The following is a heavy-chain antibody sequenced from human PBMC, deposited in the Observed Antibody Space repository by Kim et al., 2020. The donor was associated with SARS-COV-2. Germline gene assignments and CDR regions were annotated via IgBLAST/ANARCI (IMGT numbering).Heavy chain of an antibody. V-gene: IGHV3-48*02. Sequence: VKGRVTMSRDNAKNSLYLQMNSLRDEDTAVYYCARPRGGWYDYYYYGMDVWGQGTTVTVSS. CDR3: ARPRGGWYDYYYYGMDV. D-gene: IGHD6-19*01. J-gene: IGHJ6*02.